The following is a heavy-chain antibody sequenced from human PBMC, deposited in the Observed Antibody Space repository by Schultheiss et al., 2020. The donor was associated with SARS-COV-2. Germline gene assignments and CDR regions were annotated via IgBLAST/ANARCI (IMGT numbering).Heavy chain of an antibody. Sequence: TLSLTCTVSGGSISSYYWSWIRQPPGKALEWLARIDWDDDKYYSTSLKTRLTISKDTSKNQVVLTMTNMDPVDTATYYCARSFGFDNYYFDYWGQGTLVTVSS. D-gene: IGHD3-3*01. CDR1: GGSISSYY. CDR2: IDWDDDK. J-gene: IGHJ4*02. V-gene: IGHV2-70*11. CDR3: ARSFGFDNYYFDY.